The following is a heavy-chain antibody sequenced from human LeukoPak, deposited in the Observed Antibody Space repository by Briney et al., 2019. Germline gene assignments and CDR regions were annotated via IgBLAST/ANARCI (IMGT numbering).Heavy chain of an antibody. CDR1: GFTFSSYA. J-gene: IGHJ4*02. CDR2: ISGSGGST. CDR3: ARAIFYGDYAFDY. Sequence: GGSLRLSCAASGFTFSSYAMSWVRQAPGKGLEWVSAISGSGGSTYYADSVKGRFTISRDNSKNTLYLQMNSLRAEDTAVYYCARAIFYGDYAFDYWGQGTLVTVSS. V-gene: IGHV3-23*01. D-gene: IGHD4-17*01.